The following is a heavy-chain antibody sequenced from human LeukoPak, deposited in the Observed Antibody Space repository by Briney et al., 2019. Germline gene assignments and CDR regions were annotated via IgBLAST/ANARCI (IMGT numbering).Heavy chain of an antibody. CDR1: GFTFANYA. CDR2: LTDSGGTT. CDR3: AKKRDAFDI. Sequence: GGSLRLSCVASGFTFANYAMGWLRQAPGRRPEWVSSLTDSGGTTYYVDSVKGRFAISRDNSKNTLYLHMNSLRAEDPAVYYCAKKRDAFDIWGQGTVVTVSS. D-gene: IGHD5-24*01. V-gene: IGHV3-23*01. J-gene: IGHJ3*02.